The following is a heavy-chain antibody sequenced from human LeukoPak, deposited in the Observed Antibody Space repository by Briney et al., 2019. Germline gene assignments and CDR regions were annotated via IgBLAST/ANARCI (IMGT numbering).Heavy chain of an antibody. J-gene: IGHJ4*02. CDR2: IYYSGST. D-gene: IGHD6-19*01. CDR1: GRSISSYY. CDR3: ARVYSSGWYYFDY. V-gene: IGHV4-59*01. Sequence: SETLSLICTVSGRSISSYYWSWIRQPPGKGLEWIGYIYYSGSTNYNPSLKSRVTISVDTSKNQFSLKLSSVTAADTAVYYCARVYSSGWYYFDYWGQGTLVTVSS.